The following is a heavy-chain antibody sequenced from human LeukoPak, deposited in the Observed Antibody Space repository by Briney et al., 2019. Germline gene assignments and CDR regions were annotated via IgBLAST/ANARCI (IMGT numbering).Heavy chain of an antibody. J-gene: IGHJ5*02. D-gene: IGHD4-17*01. CDR3: ARHSTGDYGDYPSP. CDR1: GYSITRYW. Sequence: GESLKISCTGSGYSITRYWIGWVRPIPGKGLERMAIIYPGDSDTRYSPSFQVQVAVSAYESIITSYLQWSSLKASDTDMDYCARHSTGDYGDYPSPWGQGTLVTASS. V-gene: IGHV5-51*01. CDR2: IYPGDSDT.